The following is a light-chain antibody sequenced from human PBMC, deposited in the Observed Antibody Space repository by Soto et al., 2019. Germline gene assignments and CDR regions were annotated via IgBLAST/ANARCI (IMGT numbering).Light chain of an antibody. CDR3: SSYTSSSTKV. V-gene: IGLV2-14*01. J-gene: IGLJ1*01. CDR2: EVS. Sequence: QAASVSGSPGQSISISCTGTSSDVGGYNYVSWYQQHPGKAPKLMIYEVSNRPSGVSNRFSGSKSGNTASLTISGLQAEDEADYYCSSYTSSSTKVFGTGPKVTVL. CDR1: SSDVGGYNY.